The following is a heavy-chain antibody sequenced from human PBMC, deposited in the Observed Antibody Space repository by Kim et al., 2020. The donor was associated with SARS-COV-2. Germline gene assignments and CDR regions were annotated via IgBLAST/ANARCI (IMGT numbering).Heavy chain of an antibody. V-gene: IGHV1-8*01. Sequence: ASVKVSCKASGYTFTSYDINWVRQATGQGLEWMGWMNPNSGNTGYAQKFQGRVTMTRNTSISTAYMELSSLRSEDTAVYYCALADCTNGVCSTGGGFDYWGQGTLVTVS. CDR1: GYTFTSYD. CDR2: MNPNSGNT. CDR3: ALADCTNGVCSTGGGFDY. J-gene: IGHJ4*02. D-gene: IGHD2-8*01.